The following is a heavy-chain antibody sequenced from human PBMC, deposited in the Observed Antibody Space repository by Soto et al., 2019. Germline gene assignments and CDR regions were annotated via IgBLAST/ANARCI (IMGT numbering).Heavy chain of an antibody. V-gene: IGHV1-18*01. CDR2: ISAYNGNT. CDR1: GYTFTNYG. D-gene: IGHD3-22*01. J-gene: IGHJ4*02. Sequence: APVKGSCKASGYTFTNYGISWVRQTTGQGLEWMGWISAYNGNTNYAQNFQGRVTMTTDTSTSTAYMELRSLRSEDTAVYYCARDYSYDSSVLMDYWGQGTLVTVSS. CDR3: ARDYSYDSSVLMDY.